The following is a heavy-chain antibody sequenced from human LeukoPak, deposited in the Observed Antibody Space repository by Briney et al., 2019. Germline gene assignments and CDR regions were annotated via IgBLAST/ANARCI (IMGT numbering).Heavy chain of an antibody. CDR2: IDSDGSST. CDR1: GFTFNTYG. V-gene: IGHV3-74*01. Sequence: PGGSLRLSCAASGFTFNTYGMHWVRQAPGKGPVWVSRIDSDGSSTSYADSVKGRITISRDNAKNTLYLQMNSLRAEDTAVYYCASETYYYGSGSYYKGQLWGQGTLVTVSS. D-gene: IGHD3-10*01. J-gene: IGHJ4*02. CDR3: ASETYYYGSGSYYKGQL.